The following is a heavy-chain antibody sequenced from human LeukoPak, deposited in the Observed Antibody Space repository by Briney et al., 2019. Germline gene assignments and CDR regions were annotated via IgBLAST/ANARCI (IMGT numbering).Heavy chain of an antibody. V-gene: IGHV3-9*01. CDR2: ISWNSGSI. J-gene: IGHJ4*02. CDR1: GFTFEDYA. Sequence: GRSLRLSCTASGFTFEDYAMHWVRQAPGKGLEWVSGISWNSGSIGYADSVKGRFTISRDNAMNSLYLQMNSLRAEDTALYYCAKDKGSHTAMVDYWGQGTLVTVSS. D-gene: IGHD5-18*01. CDR3: AKDKGSHTAMVDY.